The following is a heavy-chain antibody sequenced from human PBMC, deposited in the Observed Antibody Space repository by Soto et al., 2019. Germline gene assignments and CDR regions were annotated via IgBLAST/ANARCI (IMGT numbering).Heavy chain of an antibody. CDR3: ARTTDYYDSSGYYEDY. CDR2: IIPILGIA. D-gene: IGHD3-22*01. CDR1: GGTFSSYT. V-gene: IGHV1-69*02. J-gene: IGHJ4*02. Sequence: QVQLVQSGAEVKKPGSSVKVSCKASGGTFSSYTISWVRQAPGQGLEWMGRIIPILGIANYAQKFQGRVTITADKSTSTAYMELSSLRSEDTAVYYCARTTDYYDSSGYYEDYWGQGTQVTVSS.